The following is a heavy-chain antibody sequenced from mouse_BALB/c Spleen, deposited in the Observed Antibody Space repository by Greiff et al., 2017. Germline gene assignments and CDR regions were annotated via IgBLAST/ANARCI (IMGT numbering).Heavy chain of an antibody. J-gene: IGHJ4*01. CDR1: GFTFTDYY. CDR2: IRNKANGYTT. Sequence: EVQGVESGGGLVQPGGSLRLSCATSGFTFTDYYMSWVRQPPGKALEWLGFIRNKANGYTTEYSASVKGRFTISRDNSQSILYLQMNTLRAEDSATYYCARDRGSPYRYDYYAMDYWGQGTSVTVSS. V-gene: IGHV7-3*02. CDR3: ARDRGSPYRYDYYAMDY. D-gene: IGHD2-14*01.